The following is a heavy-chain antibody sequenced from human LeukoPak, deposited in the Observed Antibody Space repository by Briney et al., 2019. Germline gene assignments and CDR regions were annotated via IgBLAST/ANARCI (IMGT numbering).Heavy chain of an antibody. J-gene: IGHJ4*02. CDR2: MNPNSGNT. Sequence: ASVKVSCKASGYTFTSYDINWVRQATGQGLEWMGWMNPNSGNTGYAQKFQGRVTMTRNTSISTAYMELSSLRSEDTAVYYCARGWRIAMFGGLFVYYFDYWGQGTLVTVSS. CDR1: GYTFTSYD. D-gene: IGHD3-10*02. CDR3: ARGWRIAMFGGLFVYYFDY. V-gene: IGHV1-8*01.